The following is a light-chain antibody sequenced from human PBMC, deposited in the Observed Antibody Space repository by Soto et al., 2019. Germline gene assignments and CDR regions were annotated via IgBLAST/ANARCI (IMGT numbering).Light chain of an antibody. J-gene: IGLJ3*02. CDR2: EGS. Sequence: QSALTQPASVSGSPGQSITISCTGTSSDVGSYNLVSWYQQHPGKAPKLMIYEGSKRPSGVSNRFSGSKSGNTASLTISGLQAEDEADYYCCSYVGSSGWVFGGGTKVTVL. V-gene: IGLV2-23*01. CDR3: CSYVGSSGWV. CDR1: SSDVGSYNL.